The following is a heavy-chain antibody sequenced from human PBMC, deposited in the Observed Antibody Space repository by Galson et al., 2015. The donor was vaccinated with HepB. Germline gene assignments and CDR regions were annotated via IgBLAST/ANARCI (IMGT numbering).Heavy chain of an antibody. CDR2: ISGSGGST. V-gene: IGHV3-23*01. J-gene: IGHJ6*02. CDR1: GFTFSSYA. D-gene: IGHD1-26*01. CDR3: AKDLTVFTGWELLYYYYGMDV. Sequence: SLRLSCAASGFTFSSYAMSWVRQAPGKGLEWVSAISGSGGSTYYADSVKGRFTISRDNSKNTLYLQMNSLRAEDTAVYYCAKDLTVFTGWELLYYYYGMDVWGQGTTVTVSS.